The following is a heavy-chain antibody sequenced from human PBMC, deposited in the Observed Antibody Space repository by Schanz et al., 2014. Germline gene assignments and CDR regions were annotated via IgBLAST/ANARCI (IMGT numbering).Heavy chain of an antibody. V-gene: IGHV3-30*03. CDR2: ISFDGRNT. CDR1: GITLSGYG. Sequence: QVQLVESGGGVVQPGRSLRLSCAASGITLSGYGLHWVRQAPGKGLEWVGFISFDGRNTGYAHSVKGRFTISRDNSKKSLYLRMNSLRAEDTALYYCARDTAQSCIGPSCFEYFQHWGQGALVTVSS. J-gene: IGHJ1*01. CDR3: ARDTAQSCIGPSCFEYFQH. D-gene: IGHD2-2*01.